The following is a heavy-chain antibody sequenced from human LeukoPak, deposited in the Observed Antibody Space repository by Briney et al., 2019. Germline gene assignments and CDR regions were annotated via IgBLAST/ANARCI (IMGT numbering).Heavy chain of an antibody. CDR1: GFTFSSYW. CDR3: ARDRDSSSWYGGAYYFDY. J-gene: IGHJ4*02. D-gene: IGHD6-13*01. Sequence: GGSLRLSCAASGFTFSSYWMHWVRQAPGKGLVWVSRINSDGSSTSYADSVKGRFTISRDNAKNTLYLQMNSLRAEDTAVYYCARDRDSSSWYGGAYYFDYWGQGTLVTVSS. V-gene: IGHV3-74*01. CDR2: INSDGSST.